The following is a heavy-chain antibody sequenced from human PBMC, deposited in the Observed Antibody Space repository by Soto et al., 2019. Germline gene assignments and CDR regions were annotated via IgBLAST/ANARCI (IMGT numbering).Heavy chain of an antibody. CDR1: GFTVSSNY. J-gene: IGHJ6*03. D-gene: IGHD3-10*02. V-gene: IGHV3-53*04. CDR2: IYSGGST. CDR3: ARSSVRDYYYYMDV. Sequence: ESGGGLVQPGGSLRLSCAASGFTVSSNYMSWVRQAPGKGLEWVSVIYSGGSTYYADSVKGRFTISRHNSKNTLYLQMNSLRAEDTAVYYCARSSVRDYYYYMDVWGKGTTVTVSS.